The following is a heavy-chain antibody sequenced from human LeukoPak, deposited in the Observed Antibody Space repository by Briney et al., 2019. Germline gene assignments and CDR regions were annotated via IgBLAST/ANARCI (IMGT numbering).Heavy chain of an antibody. J-gene: IGHJ4*02. CDR3: AKSADLISYGYGHDY. CDR1: GFTFSSYA. Sequence: GGSLRLSCAASGFTFSSYAMSWVRQAPGKGLEWVSVISGSGDSTYYADSVKGRFTISRDNSKNTLYLQMNSLRAEDTAVYYCAKSADLISYGYGHDYWGQGTLVTVSS. V-gene: IGHV3-23*01. D-gene: IGHD5-18*01. CDR2: ISGSGDST.